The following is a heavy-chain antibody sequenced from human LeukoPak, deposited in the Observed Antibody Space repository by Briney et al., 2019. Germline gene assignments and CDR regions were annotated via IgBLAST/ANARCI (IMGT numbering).Heavy chain of an antibody. CDR1: GFSFSGFS. V-gene: IGHV3-48*01. D-gene: IGHD1-26*01. CDR3: ARGTYSSFDY. CDR2: ITTSATTI. J-gene: IGHJ4*02. Sequence: GGSLRLSCGASGFSFSGFSMNWPRQAPGKGLEWISYITTSATTIYSADSVKGRFTISRDNAKNSPYLQMNSLRAEDTAVYYCARGTYSSFDYWGQGTLVTVSS.